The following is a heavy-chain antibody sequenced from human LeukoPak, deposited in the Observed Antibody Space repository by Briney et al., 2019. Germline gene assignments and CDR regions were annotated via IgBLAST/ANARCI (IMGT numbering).Heavy chain of an antibody. J-gene: IGHJ5*02. V-gene: IGHV4-59*01. CDR3: GRVSGWYWFDP. CDR1: GGSISSYY. Sequence: ETLSLTCSVSGGSISSYYWSWLRQPPGKGLEWIGYIYYSGGTNYNPSLKSRVTIPVDTSKNQFSRKLSSVTAADRAVYYCGRVSGWYWFDPWGQGALGTVSS. CDR2: IYYSGGT. D-gene: IGHD6-19*01.